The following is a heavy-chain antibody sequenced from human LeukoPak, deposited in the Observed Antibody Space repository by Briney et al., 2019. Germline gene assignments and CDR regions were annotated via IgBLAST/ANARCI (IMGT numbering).Heavy chain of an antibody. V-gene: IGHV4-34*01. J-gene: IGHJ4*02. Sequence: SETLSLTCAVYGGSFSGYYWSWIRQPPGKGLEWIGEINHSGSTNYNPSLKSRVTISVDPSKNQFSLRLSSVTAADTAVYYCARCSSSSVDFDYWGQGTLVTVSS. CDR1: GGSFSGYY. CDR3: ARCSSSSVDFDY. CDR2: INHSGST. D-gene: IGHD6-6*01.